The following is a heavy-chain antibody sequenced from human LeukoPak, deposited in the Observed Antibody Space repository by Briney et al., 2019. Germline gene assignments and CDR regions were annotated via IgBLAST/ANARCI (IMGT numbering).Heavy chain of an antibody. D-gene: IGHD6-19*01. CDR1: GGSISSSSYY. CDR3: ARRIAVEAGAFDI. J-gene: IGHJ3*02. CDR2: IYTSGST. Sequence: PSETLSLTCTVSGGSISSSSYYWGWIRQPPGKGLEWIGSIYTSGSTDYNPSLKSRVTMSVDTSKNQFSLKLSSVTAADTAVYYCARRIAVEAGAFDIWGQGTMVTVSS. V-gene: IGHV4-39*07.